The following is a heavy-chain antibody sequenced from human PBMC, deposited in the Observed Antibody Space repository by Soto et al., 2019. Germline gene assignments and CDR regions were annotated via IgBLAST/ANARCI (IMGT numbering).Heavy chain of an antibody. CDR2: INPSGGST. CDR3: ARGYYYYYYMDV. V-gene: IGHV1-46*01. J-gene: IGHJ6*03. Sequence: APVKVCGEASGYTFTSYDMHCVRQAPGQGLEWMGIINPSGGSTSYAQKFQGRVTMTRDTSTSTVYMELSSLRSEDTAVYYCARGYYYYYYMDVWGKGTTVTVSS. CDR1: GYTFTSYD.